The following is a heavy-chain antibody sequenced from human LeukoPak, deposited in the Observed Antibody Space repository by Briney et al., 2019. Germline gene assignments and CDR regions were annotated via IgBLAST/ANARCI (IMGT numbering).Heavy chain of an antibody. CDR3: AKESRYSTGWYGFDY. J-gene: IGHJ4*02. D-gene: IGHD6-19*01. CDR1: GFAFKTYA. Sequence: PGGSLRLSCAASGFAFKTYAMSWVRQAPGKGLEWVAVISYDGSNKYYADSVKGRFTISRDNSKNTLYLQMNSLRAEDTAVYYCAKESRYSTGWYGFDYWGQGTLVTVSS. CDR2: ISYDGSNK. V-gene: IGHV3-30*18.